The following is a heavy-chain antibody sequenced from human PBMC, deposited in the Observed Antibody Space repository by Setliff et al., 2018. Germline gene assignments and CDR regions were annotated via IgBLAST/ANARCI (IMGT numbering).Heavy chain of an antibody. D-gene: IGHD2-15*01. CDR3: ASGSGDHCSGASCYFLH. CDR2: IYSDGNT. Sequence: GESLKISCAASGFTVSSNYMNWVRQAPGKGLEWVSVIYSDGNTYYADSVKGRFTISRDNSNNTLYLQMNSLRADDTAVYYCASGSGDHCSGASCYFLHWGQGSLVTVSS. V-gene: IGHV3-53*01. CDR1: GFTVSSNY. J-gene: IGHJ4*02.